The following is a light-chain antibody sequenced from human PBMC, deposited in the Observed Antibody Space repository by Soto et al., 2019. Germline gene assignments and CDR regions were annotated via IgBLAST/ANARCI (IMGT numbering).Light chain of an antibody. J-gene: IGKJ1*01. CDR3: QQYNSYSQT. V-gene: IGKV1-9*01. CDR1: HDISTF. CDR2: EAS. Sequence: DSQLTQSPSLLSASIGDRVTITCRASHDISTFLAWYQQKPGKAPKLLIYEASTLQSGVPSRFSGSGSGTEFTLTISRLQPDDFETYYCQQYNSYSQTFGQGTKVDIK.